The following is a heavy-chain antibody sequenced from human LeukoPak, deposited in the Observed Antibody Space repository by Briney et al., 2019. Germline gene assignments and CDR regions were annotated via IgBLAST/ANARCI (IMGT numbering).Heavy chain of an antibody. CDR3: ASPGSSWYALRY. J-gene: IGHJ4*02. V-gene: IGHV4-34*01. CDR2: INHSGST. D-gene: IGHD6-13*01. Sequence: PSETLSLTCAVYGGSFSNYYWSCIRQSPGKGLEWIGEINHSGSTNYNPSLKSRVIISVDTSKNQFSLKLSSVTAADTAVYYCASPGSSWYALRYWGQGTLVTVSS. CDR1: GGSFSNYY.